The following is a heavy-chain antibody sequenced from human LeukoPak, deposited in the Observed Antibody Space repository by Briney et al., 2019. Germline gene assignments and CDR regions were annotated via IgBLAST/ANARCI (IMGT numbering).Heavy chain of an antibody. D-gene: IGHD3-16*01. Sequence: PGGSLRLSCTASGFAYSGSSMHWVRQAPGKGLEWVANIKQDGSEKYYVDSVKGRFTVSRDNAKKSLYLQMNSLRAEDTAVYFCARDMIILQSWGQGTLVTVSS. J-gene: IGHJ5*02. CDR2: IKQDGSEK. CDR1: GFAYSGSS. V-gene: IGHV3-7*04. CDR3: ARDMIILQS.